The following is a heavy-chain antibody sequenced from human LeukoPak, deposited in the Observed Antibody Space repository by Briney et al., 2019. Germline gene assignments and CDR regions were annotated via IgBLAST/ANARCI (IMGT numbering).Heavy chain of an antibody. J-gene: IGHJ4*02. CDR1: GFTFTTYG. CDR2: VFYDGTQR. V-gene: IGHV3-30*12. Sequence: GGPLRLSCAASGFTFTTYGMHWVRQTPGKGLEWVAVVFYDGTQRYYADSVKGRCTISRDNSKNTLDLQMNSLRVEDTATYYCVRSRGVAHSFDFWGQGALVTVSS. D-gene: IGHD5-24*01. CDR3: VRSRGVAHSFDF.